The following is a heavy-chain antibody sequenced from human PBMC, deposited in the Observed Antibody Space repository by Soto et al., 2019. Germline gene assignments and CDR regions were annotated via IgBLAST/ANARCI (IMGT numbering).Heavy chain of an antibody. D-gene: IGHD3-16*01. V-gene: IGHV1-8*01. CDR2: MNPGSGDT. CDR3: ARMATFGSLNWFDP. J-gene: IGHJ5*02. CDR1: GYSFTNND. Sequence: ASVKVSCKASGYSFTNNDVSWVRQATGQGLEWMGWMNPGSGDTGYAQKFQGRVTMTRDISIAAAYMELSSLRSDDTAIYYCARMATFGSLNWFDPWGQGTLVTVSS.